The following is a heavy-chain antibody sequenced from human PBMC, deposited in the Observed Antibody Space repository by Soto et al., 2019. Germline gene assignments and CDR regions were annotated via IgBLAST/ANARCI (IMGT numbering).Heavy chain of an antibody. Sequence: QVQLVQSGAEVKKPGSSVTVSCKASGGTFGNSAISWERQAPGQGLEWMGGIIPIFSTPDYAQKFQGRVTITADESTTTAYMELTSLKSEDTAVYYCARDKDRQQLGGNYYYGIDVWGQGTTVTVSS. V-gene: IGHV1-69*12. CDR3: ARDKDRQQLGGNYYYGIDV. J-gene: IGHJ6*02. D-gene: IGHD2-15*01. CDR2: IIPIFSTP. CDR1: GGTFGNSA.